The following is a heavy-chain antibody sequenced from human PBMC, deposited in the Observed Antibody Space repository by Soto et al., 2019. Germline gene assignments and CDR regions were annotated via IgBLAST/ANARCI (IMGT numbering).Heavy chain of an antibody. J-gene: IGHJ4*02. CDR1: GGSMRDYY. CDR3: AGTRRAFYYFDY. CDR2: IYYSGST. V-gene: IGHV4-59*08. D-gene: IGHD2-2*01. Sequence: SETLSLTCPVSGGSMRDYYWSWIRQPPGKGLEWIGYIYYSGSTIYNPSLKSRVTISVDTSKNQVSLKLTSVTAADTAVYFCAGTRRAFYYFDYWGQGTLVTVSS.